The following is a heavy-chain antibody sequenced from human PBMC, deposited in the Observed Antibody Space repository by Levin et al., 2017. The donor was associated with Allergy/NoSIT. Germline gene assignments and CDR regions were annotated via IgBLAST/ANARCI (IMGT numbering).Heavy chain of an antibody. V-gene: IGHV3-30*18. Sequence: GGSLRLSCAASGFTFSNYGIHWVRQAPGKGLEWVAVMSYDGTKKYYADSVKGRFTISRDNSRNTLYLQMNSLKPEDTAVYYCAKDWGVVTVAGWFDPWGQGTLVTVSS. D-gene: IGHD3-16*01. CDR2: MSYDGTKK. CDR1: GFTFSNYG. CDR3: AKDWGVVTVAGWFDP. J-gene: IGHJ5*02.